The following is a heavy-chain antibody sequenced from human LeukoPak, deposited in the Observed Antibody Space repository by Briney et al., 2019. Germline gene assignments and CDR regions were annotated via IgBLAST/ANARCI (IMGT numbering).Heavy chain of an antibody. D-gene: IGHD7-27*01. CDR3: ARDHNWGFDY. CDR2: ISSTGVI. V-gene: IGHV3-48*04. Sequence: SGGSLRLSCAASGFTFSIYAMSWVRQAPGGGLEWVSYISSTGVIYYADSVRGRFSISRDNAMNSVYMQMNSLRAEDTALYYCARDHNWGFDYWGRGTLVTVSS. J-gene: IGHJ4*02. CDR1: GFTFSIYA.